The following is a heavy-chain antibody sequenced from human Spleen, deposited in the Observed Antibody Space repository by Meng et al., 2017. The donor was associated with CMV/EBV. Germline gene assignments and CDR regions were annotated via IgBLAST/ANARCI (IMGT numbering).Heavy chain of an antibody. Sequence: GESLKISCAASGFTFSSYAMSWVRQAPGKGLEWVSAISGSGGSTYYADSVKGRFTISRDNSKNTLYLQMNSLRAEDTAVYYCAKGKAGITIFGVVPLDYWGQGTQVTVSS. CDR1: GFTFSSYA. V-gene: IGHV3-23*01. CDR2: ISGSGGST. D-gene: IGHD3-3*01. J-gene: IGHJ4*02. CDR3: AKGKAGITIFGVVPLDY.